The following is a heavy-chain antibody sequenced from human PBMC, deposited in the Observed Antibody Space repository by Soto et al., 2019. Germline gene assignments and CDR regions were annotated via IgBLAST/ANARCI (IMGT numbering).Heavy chain of an antibody. J-gene: IGHJ4*02. Sequence: QITLKESGPTLVKPTQTLTLTCTFSGFSLSSTRMAVGWIRQPPGKALEWLALIYWDDDKRYSPFLKSRLTITKYTAKNQVVLTMSNMYPVDTARYYCAHIVVAGLGYYFDYWGQGTLVTVSS. CDR2: IYWDDDK. V-gene: IGHV2-5*02. D-gene: IGHD6-19*01. CDR3: AHIVVAGLGYYFDY. CDR1: GFSLSSTRMA.